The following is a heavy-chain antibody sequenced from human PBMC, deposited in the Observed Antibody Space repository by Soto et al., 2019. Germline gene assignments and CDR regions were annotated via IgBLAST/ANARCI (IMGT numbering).Heavy chain of an antibody. CDR2: IYHSGST. J-gene: IGHJ4*02. V-gene: IGHV4-30-2*01. D-gene: IGHD3-22*01. Sequence: SETLSLTCAVSGGSISSGGYSWSWIRQPPGKGLEWIGYIYHSGSTYYNPSLKSRVTISVDRSKNQFSLKLSSVTAADTAVYYCARGYYYDSSGPISFDYWGQGTLVTVSS. CDR1: GGSISSGGYS. CDR3: ARGYYYDSSGPISFDY.